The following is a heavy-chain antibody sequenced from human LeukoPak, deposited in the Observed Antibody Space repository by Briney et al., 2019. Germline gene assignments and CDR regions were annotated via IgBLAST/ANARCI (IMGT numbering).Heavy chain of an antibody. V-gene: IGHV3-21*01. CDR2: ITSPVGRM. CDR3: ATDGRSSGWYGFDY. Sequence: GVPLRLSCAPSGHTYNTYSMNGVPDAPGKGLEGVSPITSPVGRMYYADSLKSRITISRDNARSTLYLQMNSLRAEDTAVYYCATDGRSSGWYGFDYWGQGILVTVSS. CDR1: GHTYNTYS. D-gene: IGHD6-19*01. J-gene: IGHJ4*02.